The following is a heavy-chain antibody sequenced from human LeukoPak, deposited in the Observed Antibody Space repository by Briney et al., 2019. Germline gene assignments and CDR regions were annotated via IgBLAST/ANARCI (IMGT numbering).Heavy chain of an antibody. CDR1: GLDISYHY. CDR2: IHTGGTT. Sequence: GGSLRLSCVASGLDISYHYVGWVRQAPGKGLGWVSVIHTGGTTHYAESVKGRFTVSKDTSNNTVFLQMNSLRVEDTAVYYCARVWFGYFFQWGQGALVTVSS. D-gene: IGHD3-10*01. CDR3: ARVWFGYFFQ. J-gene: IGHJ4*02. V-gene: IGHV3-53*01.